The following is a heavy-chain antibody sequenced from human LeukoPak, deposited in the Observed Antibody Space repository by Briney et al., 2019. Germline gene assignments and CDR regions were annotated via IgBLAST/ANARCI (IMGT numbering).Heavy chain of an antibody. J-gene: IGHJ4*02. V-gene: IGHV3-7*01. Sequence: GGSLRLSCAASGFTFSSYWMSWVRQAPGKGLEWVANIKQDGSEKYYVDSVKGRFTISRDNAKNSLYLQMNSLRAEDTAVYYCARDSIVVVPAAYDYWGQGTLVTVSS. CDR2: IKQDGSEK. CDR3: ARDSIVVVPAAYDY. D-gene: IGHD2-2*01. CDR1: GFTFSSYW.